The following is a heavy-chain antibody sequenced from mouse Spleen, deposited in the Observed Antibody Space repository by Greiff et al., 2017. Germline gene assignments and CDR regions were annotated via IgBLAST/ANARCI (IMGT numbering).Heavy chain of an antibody. CDR2: IDPSDSYT. CDR1: GYPFTSYW. Sequence: VQLQQPGAELVMPGASVKLSCKASGYPFTSYWMHWVKQRPGQGLEWIGEIDPSDSYTNYNQKFKGKATLTVDKSSSTAYMQLSSLTSEDSAVYYCARGGLRRRDFDYWGQGTTLTVSS. CDR3: ARGGLRRRDFDY. D-gene: IGHD2-4*01. J-gene: IGHJ2*01. V-gene: IGHV1-69*01.